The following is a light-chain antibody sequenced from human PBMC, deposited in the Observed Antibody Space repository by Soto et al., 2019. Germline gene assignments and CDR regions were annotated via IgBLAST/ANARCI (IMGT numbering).Light chain of an antibody. Sequence: EIVLTQSPGTLSLSPGERSTLSCSSSQSVSSSYVAWYQQIPGQAPRLLIYGASNRATGIPDRFSGSGSGTDFTLTISRLEPADFAVYYRQQYGSSPWTFGRGTKVDIK. J-gene: IGKJ1*01. V-gene: IGKV3-20*01. CDR2: GAS. CDR3: QQYGSSPWT. CDR1: QSVSSSY.